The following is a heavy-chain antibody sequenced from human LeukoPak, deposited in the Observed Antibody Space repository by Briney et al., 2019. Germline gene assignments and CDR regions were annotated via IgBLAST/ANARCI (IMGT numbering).Heavy chain of an antibody. J-gene: IGHJ4*02. CDR3: AKEITIFGVVYPLFDY. Sequence: PGGSLRLSCAASGFTFSSYAMSWVRQAPGKGLEWVSAISGSGGSTYYADSVKSRFTISRDNSKNTLYLQMNSLRAEDTAVYYCAKEITIFGVVYPLFDYWGQGTLVTVSS. V-gene: IGHV3-23*01. CDR1: GFTFSSYA. D-gene: IGHD3-3*01. CDR2: ISGSGGST.